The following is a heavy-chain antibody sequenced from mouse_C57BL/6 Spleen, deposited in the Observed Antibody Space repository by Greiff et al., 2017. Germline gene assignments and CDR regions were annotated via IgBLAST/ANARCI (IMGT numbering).Heavy chain of an antibody. Sequence: VMLVESGPELVKPGASVKISCKASGYAFSSSWMNWVKQRPGKGLEWIGRIYPGDGDTNYNGKFKGKATLTADKSSSTAYRQLSSLTSEDSAVYVCAREVLSYGSSYWYFDGWGTGTTVTVSS. CDR2: IYPGDGDT. D-gene: IGHD1-1*01. V-gene: IGHV1-82*01. CDR1: GYAFSSSW. J-gene: IGHJ1*03. CDR3: AREVLSYGSSYWYFDG.